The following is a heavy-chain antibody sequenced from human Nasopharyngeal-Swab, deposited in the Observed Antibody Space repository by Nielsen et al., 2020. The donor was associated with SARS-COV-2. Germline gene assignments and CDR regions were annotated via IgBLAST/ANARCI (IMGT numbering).Heavy chain of an antibody. CDR3: ARDRWYCSSTSCYTTPYYYMDV. V-gene: IGHV3-21*01. J-gene: IGHJ6*03. CDR2: ISSSSSYI. CDR1: GFTFSSYS. Sequence: GESLKISCAASGFTFSSYSMNWVRQAPGKGPEWVSSISSSSSYIYYADSVKGRFTISRDNAKNSLYLQMNSLRAEDTAVYYCARDRWYCSSTSCYTTPYYYMDVWGKGTTVTVSS. D-gene: IGHD2-2*02.